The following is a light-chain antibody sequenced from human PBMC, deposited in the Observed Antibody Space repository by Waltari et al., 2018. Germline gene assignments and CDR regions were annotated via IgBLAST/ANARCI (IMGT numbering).Light chain of an antibody. CDR2: NTN. J-gene: IGLJ6*01. CDR1: YFPLSTNNL. Sequence: TVVIQEPSLSVSPGGTVILIWGLNYFPLSTNNLPSWYQQTPGQAPRILIYNTNTRASGVPDHFSGSILGNKAALTITGPQADDESDYYCSLYMGSGISVFGSGTKLTVL. CDR3: SLYMGSGISV. V-gene: IGLV8-61*01.